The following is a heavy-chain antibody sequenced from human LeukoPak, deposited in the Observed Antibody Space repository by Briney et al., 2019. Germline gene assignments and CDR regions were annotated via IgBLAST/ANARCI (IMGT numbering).Heavy chain of an antibody. CDR2: ISYDGSSK. D-gene: IGHD2-8*01. Sequence: GGSLRLSCAASGFTVSSNFMSWVRQAPGKGLEWVAVISYDGSSKYYADSVKGRFTFFRDNSKNTLYLQMNSLRAEDTAVYYCAKEYCSNSVCHSLDYWGQGTLVTVSS. V-gene: IGHV3-30*18. CDR3: AKEYCSNSVCHSLDY. CDR1: GFTVSSNF. J-gene: IGHJ4*02.